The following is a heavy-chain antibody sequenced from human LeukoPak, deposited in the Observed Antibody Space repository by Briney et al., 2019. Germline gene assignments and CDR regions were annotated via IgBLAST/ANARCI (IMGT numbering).Heavy chain of an antibody. CDR1: GDTFSNYA. CDR2: MNPNSGNT. J-gene: IGHJ5*02. V-gene: IGHV1-8*02. CDR3: ARGGYCSSTSCSFHNWFDP. Sequence: ASVKVSCKASGDTFSNYAINWVRQATGQGLEWMGWMNPNSGNTGYAQKFQGRVTMTRNTSISTAYMELSSLRSEDTAVYYCARGGYCSSTSCSFHNWFDPWGQGTLVTVSS. D-gene: IGHD2-2*01.